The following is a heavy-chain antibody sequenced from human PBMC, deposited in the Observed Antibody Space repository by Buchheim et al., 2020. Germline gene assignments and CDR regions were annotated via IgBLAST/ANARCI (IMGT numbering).Heavy chain of an antibody. Sequence: EVQLVESGGDLVQPGGSLTLSCAASGFTFNAYEMNWVRQAPGKGLEWLSYITSSGNTIYYADSVKGRFTISRDNAAYSLYLHMNNLRAEDTAVYYCAREGSFLTGLDVWGQGTT. CDR3: AREGSFLTGLDV. V-gene: IGHV3-48*03. CDR1: GFTFNAYE. D-gene: IGHD1-14*01. CDR2: ITSSGNTI. J-gene: IGHJ6*02.